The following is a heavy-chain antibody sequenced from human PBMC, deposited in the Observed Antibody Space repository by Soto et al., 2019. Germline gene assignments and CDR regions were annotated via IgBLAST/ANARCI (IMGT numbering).Heavy chain of an antibody. CDR2: IYYSGST. V-gene: IGHV4-31*03. CDR1: GGSISSGGYY. D-gene: IGHD3-10*01. J-gene: IGHJ4*02. CDR3: ARSYYYGSERFDY. Sequence: PSETLSLTCTVSGGSISSGGYYWSWIRQHPGKGLEWIGYIYYSGSTYYNPSLKSRVTISVDTSKNQFSLKLSSVTAADTAVYYCARSYYYGSERFDYWGQGTLVTVSS.